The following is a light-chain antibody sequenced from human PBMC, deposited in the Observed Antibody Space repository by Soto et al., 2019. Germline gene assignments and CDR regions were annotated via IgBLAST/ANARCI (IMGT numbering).Light chain of an antibody. CDR2: DAS. Sequence: EIVMTQSPATLSLSPGERATLSCRASQSVSSYLVWYQQKPGQAPRLLMYDASNRATGIPARFSGSGSGTDFTLTISSLEPEDFAVYYCQQRSNWPLTFGGWTKVEIK. CDR1: QSVSSY. CDR3: QQRSNWPLT. J-gene: IGKJ4*02. V-gene: IGKV3-11*01.